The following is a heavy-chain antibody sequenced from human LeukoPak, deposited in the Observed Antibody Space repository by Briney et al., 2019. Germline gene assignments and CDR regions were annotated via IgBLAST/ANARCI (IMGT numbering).Heavy chain of an antibody. J-gene: IGHJ5*01. Sequence: PSEALSLTCTVSGNSITSAYYWGWIRQPPGKGLEWIASIYCSGNTYFNPSLKTRVTISLDSSQNQFSLKLRSMTAADTAVYYCARDARLYYYDSNGYFFDSWGQGTLVTVSS. CDR3: ARDARLYYYDSNGYFFDS. V-gene: IGHV4-38-2*02. CDR1: GNSITSAYY. D-gene: IGHD3-22*01. CDR2: IYCSGNT.